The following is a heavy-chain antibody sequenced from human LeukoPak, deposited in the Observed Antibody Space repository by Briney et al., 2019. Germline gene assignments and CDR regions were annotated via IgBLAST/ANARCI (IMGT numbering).Heavy chain of an antibody. CDR1: GFTFSSYW. J-gene: IGHJ4*02. CDR2: IKKDGSEK. V-gene: IGHV3-7*03. D-gene: IGHD2-15*01. Sequence: GGSLRLSCAASGFTFSSYWMSWVRQAPGKGLEWVANIKKDGSEKYYVDSVKGRFTISRDNAKNSLYLQMNSLRAEDTAIYYCAKGVGGSFPLSRLLDFWGQGTLVTVSS. CDR3: AKGVGGSFPLSRLLDF.